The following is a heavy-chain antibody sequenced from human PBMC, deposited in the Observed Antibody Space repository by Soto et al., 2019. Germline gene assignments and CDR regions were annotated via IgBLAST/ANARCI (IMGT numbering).Heavy chain of an antibody. Sequence: SSETLSLTCAVYGGSFSGYYWSWIRQPPGKGLEWIGEINHSGSTNYNPSLKSRVTISVDTSKNQFSLKLSSVTAADTAVYYCARASGGPYDILTGYYLSWFDPWGQGTLVTVSS. D-gene: IGHD3-9*01. CDR1: GGSFSGYY. CDR3: ARASGGPYDILTGYYLSWFDP. CDR2: INHSGST. J-gene: IGHJ5*02. V-gene: IGHV4-34*01.